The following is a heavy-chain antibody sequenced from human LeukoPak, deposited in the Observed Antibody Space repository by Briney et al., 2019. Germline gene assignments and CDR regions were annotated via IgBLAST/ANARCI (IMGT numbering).Heavy chain of an antibody. J-gene: IGHJ3*02. Sequence: PSETLSLTCTVSGGSISSYYWSWIRQPPGKGLEWIGYIYYSGSTNYNPSLKSRVTISVDTSKNQFSLKLSSVTAADTAVYYCARRCGGSCYDAFDIWGQGTMVTVSS. CDR1: GGSISSYY. D-gene: IGHD2-15*01. CDR3: ARRCGGSCYDAFDI. V-gene: IGHV4-59*08. CDR2: IYYSGST.